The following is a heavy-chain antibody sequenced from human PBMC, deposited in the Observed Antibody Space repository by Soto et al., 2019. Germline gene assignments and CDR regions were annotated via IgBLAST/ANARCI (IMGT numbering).Heavy chain of an antibody. CDR3: ARAQDSSSWIDY. Sequence: SQTLSLTCAISGDSVSTNSATWDWIRQSPSRGLEWLGRTYYRSTWSYDYAVSVKGRFTISRDNAKNTLYLQMNSLRAEDTAVYYCARAQDSSSWIDYWGQGTLVTVSS. CDR1: GDSVSTNSAT. J-gene: IGHJ4*02. V-gene: IGHV6-1*01. D-gene: IGHD6-13*01. CDR2: TYYRSTWSY.